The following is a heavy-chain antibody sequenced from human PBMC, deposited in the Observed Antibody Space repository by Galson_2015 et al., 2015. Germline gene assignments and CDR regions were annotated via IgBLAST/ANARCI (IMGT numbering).Heavy chain of an antibody. D-gene: IGHD1-26*01. Sequence: SLRLSCAASGFTFSTYWMHWVRQTPGEGLVWVSRINGDGSSTAYADSVKGRFTISRDSAKNTLDLQMNRLRAEDTAVYFCVRGYSGTYRADSWGQGTLVTVSS. CDR1: GFTFSTYW. CDR2: INGDGSST. J-gene: IGHJ4*02. CDR3: VRGYSGTYRADS. V-gene: IGHV3-74*01.